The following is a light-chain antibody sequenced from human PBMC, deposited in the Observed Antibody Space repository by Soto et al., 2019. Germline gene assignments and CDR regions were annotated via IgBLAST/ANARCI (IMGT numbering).Light chain of an antibody. J-gene: IGLJ2*01. CDR2: EGS. V-gene: IGLV2-23*01. Sequence: QSALTQPASVSGSPGQSITISCTGSSSDVGRYNLVSWYQHHPGKAPKLMIYEGSKRPSGVSNRFSGSKSGSTASLTISGLQAEDEADYYCSSYAGTTTFVVFGGGTKLNVL. CDR1: SSDVGRYNL. CDR3: SSYAGTTTFVV.